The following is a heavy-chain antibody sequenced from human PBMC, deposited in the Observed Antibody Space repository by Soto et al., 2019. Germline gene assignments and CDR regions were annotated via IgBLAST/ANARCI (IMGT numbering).Heavy chain of an antibody. Sequence: QLQLQESGSGLVKPSQTLSLTCAVSGGSISSGGYSWSWIRQPPGKGLEWIGYIYHSGSTYYNPTLKSRVTISVDRSKNQFSLKLSSVTAADTAVYYCARGLDSSRPFDYWGQGTLVTVSS. V-gene: IGHV4-30-2*01. J-gene: IGHJ4*02. CDR3: ARGLDSSRPFDY. CDR2: IYHSGST. CDR1: GGSISSGGYS. D-gene: IGHD3-22*01.